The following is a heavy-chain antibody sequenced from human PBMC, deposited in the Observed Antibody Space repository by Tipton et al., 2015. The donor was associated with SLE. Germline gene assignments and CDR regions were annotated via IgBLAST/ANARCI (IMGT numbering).Heavy chain of an antibody. CDR1: GGSISSYY. V-gene: IGHV4-59*12. CDR2: IYYSGST. J-gene: IGHJ4*02. Sequence: TLSLTCTVSGGSISSYYWSWIRQPPGKGLEWIGYIYYSGSTNYNPSLKSRVTISVDTSKNQFSPKLSSVTAADTAVYFCARALDIYGTTYIDYWGRGTLVTVSS. D-gene: IGHD1-7*01. CDR3: ARALDIYGTTYIDY.